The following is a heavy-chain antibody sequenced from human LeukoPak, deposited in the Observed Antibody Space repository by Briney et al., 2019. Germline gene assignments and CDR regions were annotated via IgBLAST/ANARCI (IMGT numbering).Heavy chain of an antibody. CDR1: EFTIRDHY. CDR2: ISGSGSTI. D-gene: IGHD6-6*01. V-gene: IGHV3-11*04. Sequence: GGSLRLSCADSEFTIRDHYVSWIRQAPGKGLEWVSYISGSGSTIYYGDSVKGRFTISRDDAKKSVYLQMNSLRAGDTAVYYCARAGRRLLFLDSWGLGTLVTVSS. CDR3: ARAGRRLLFLDS. J-gene: IGHJ4*02.